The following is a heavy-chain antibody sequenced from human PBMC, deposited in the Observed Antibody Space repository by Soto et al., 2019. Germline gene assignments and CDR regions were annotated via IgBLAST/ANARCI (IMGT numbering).Heavy chain of an antibody. CDR3: AGDPGGSVAHGV. CDR1: GLTVSNNY. D-gene: IGHD3-10*01. Sequence: ELQLVESGGGLVQPGGSVRLSCAVSGLTVSNNYMSWVRQAPGKGLEWVSHIYSGGDTFYSNSVRGRFTISRDSSKNTLYLQMDSLRVEDTAVYYCAGDPGGSVAHGVWGQGTMVTVSS. J-gene: IGHJ3*01. V-gene: IGHV3-66*01. CDR2: IYSGGDT.